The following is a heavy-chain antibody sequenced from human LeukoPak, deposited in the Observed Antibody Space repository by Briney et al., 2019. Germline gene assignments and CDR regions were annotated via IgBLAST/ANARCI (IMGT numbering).Heavy chain of an antibody. CDR1: GFTFSSYA. CDR3: AKGTKSDSGSYR. CDR2: ISGSGGST. Sequence: GGSLRLSCAASGFTFSSYAMSWVRQAPXXGXXWVSAISGSGGSTYYADSVKGRFTISRDNSKNTLYLQMNSLRAEDTAVYYCAKGTKSDSGSYRWGQGTLVTVSS. D-gene: IGHD1-26*01. J-gene: IGHJ4*02. V-gene: IGHV3-23*01.